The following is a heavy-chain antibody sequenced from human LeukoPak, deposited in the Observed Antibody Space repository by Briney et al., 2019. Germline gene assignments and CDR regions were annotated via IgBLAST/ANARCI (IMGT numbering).Heavy chain of an antibody. J-gene: IGHJ4*02. Sequence: GGSLRLSCAASGFTFSSCSMNWVRQAPGKGLEWVSYISSSSSTIYYADSVKGRFTISRDNAKDSLYLQMNSLRAEDTAVYYCARDSVIAVAGFDYWGQGTLVTVSS. CDR2: ISSSSSTI. V-gene: IGHV3-48*01. CDR1: GFTFSSCS. D-gene: IGHD6-19*01. CDR3: ARDSVIAVAGFDY.